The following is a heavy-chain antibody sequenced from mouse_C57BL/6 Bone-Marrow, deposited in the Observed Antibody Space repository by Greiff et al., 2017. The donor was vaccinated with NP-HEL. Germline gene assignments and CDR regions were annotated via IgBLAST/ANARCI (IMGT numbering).Heavy chain of an antibody. V-gene: IGHV2-6-1*01. Sequence: VKLMESGPGLVAPSQSLSITCTVSGFSLTSYGVHWVRQPPGKGLEWLVVIWSDGSTTYNSALKSRLSISKDNSKSQVFLKMNSLQTDDTAMYYCARHEDYGSPWFAYWGQGTLVTVSA. D-gene: IGHD1-1*01. CDR1: GFSLTSYG. J-gene: IGHJ3*01. CDR3: ARHEDYGSPWFAY. CDR2: IWSDGST.